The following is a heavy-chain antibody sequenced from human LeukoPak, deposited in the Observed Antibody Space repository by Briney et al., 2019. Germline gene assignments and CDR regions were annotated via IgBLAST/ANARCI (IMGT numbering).Heavy chain of an antibody. D-gene: IGHD2-8*01. J-gene: IGHJ6*02. V-gene: IGHV3-21*01. Sequence: TGWSLRLSCAASGFTFIRYAMNWVRQGAGKGLDGVSYISTRGDNKFSADSLKGRFTASRDNAKNSQFLQINSLRAEDTAVYYCARSFCTSATCSKGHYYYVMDVWGQGTTVTVSS. CDR3: ARSFCTSATCSKGHYYYVMDV. CDR1: GFTFIRYA. CDR2: ISTRGDNK.